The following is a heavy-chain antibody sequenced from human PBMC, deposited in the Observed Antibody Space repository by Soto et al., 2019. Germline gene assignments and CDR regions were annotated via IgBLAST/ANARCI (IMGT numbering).Heavy chain of an antibody. J-gene: IGHJ4*02. CDR2: SSASGRSR. Sequence: LRLSCVASGIEFSNYAMSWVRQAPGKGLQWVSISSASGRSRYHADSVKGRFTISRDNSKNTLYLHMTNLRAEDTAVYYCAKDGNWLDVYFDVWGQGTPVTVSS. V-gene: IGHV3-23*01. CDR1: GIEFSNYA. CDR3: AKDGNWLDVYFDV. D-gene: IGHD6-19*01.